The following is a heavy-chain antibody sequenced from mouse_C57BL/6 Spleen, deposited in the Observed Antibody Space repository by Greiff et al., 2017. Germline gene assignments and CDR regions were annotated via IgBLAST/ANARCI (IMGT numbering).Heavy chain of an antibody. V-gene: IGHV1-64*01. CDR2: IHPNSGST. J-gene: IGHJ4*01. CDR3: ARGRDDYDAMDY. Sequence: VQLQQPGAELVKPGASVKLSCKASGYTFTSYWMHWVKQRPGQGLEWIGMIHPNSGSTNYNEKFKSKATLTVDKSSSTAYMQLSSLTSEDSAVYYCARGRDDYDAMDYWGQGTSVTVSS. CDR1: GYTFTSYW.